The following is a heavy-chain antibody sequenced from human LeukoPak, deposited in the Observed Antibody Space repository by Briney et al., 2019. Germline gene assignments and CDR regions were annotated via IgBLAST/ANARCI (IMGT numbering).Heavy chain of an antibody. CDR1: GGSFSGYY. V-gene: IGHV4-34*01. D-gene: IGHD3-22*01. Sequence: SETLSLTCAVYGGSFSGYYWSWIRQPPGKGLEWIGEINHSGSTNYNPSLKGRVTISVDTSKNQFSLKLSSVTAADTAVYYCAARSGYYYYYYYYGMDVWGQGTTVTVAS. CDR3: AARSGYYYYYYYYGMDV. J-gene: IGHJ6*02. CDR2: INHSGST.